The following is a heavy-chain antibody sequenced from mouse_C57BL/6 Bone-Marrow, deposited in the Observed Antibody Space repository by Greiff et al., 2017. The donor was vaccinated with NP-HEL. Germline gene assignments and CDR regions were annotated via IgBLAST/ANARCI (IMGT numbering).Heavy chain of an antibody. V-gene: IGHV2-4*01. CDR2: IWSGGST. CDR1: GFSLTSYG. J-gene: IGHJ1*03. D-gene: IGHD4-1*01. CDR3: AIKRWDEGYFDV. Sequence: QVQLKESGPGLVQPSQSLSITCTVSGFSLTSYGVHWVRQPPGKGLEWLGVIWSGGSTDYNAAFISRLSISKDNSKSQVFFKMNSLQADDTAIYYCAIKRWDEGYFDVWGTGTTVTVSS.